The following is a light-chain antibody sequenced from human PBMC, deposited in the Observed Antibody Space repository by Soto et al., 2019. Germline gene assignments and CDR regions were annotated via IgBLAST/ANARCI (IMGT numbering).Light chain of an antibody. V-gene: IGLV2-23*02. J-gene: IGLJ2*01. Sequence: QSVLTQPASVSGSPGQSITISCAGTTSDVAYYDLVSWYQQHPGRAPKLLIYEVDKRPSGISVRFSGSKSGATASLTTSGLLPEDEAVYFCCTYAGHVPEFGGGTKLTVL. CDR1: TSDVAYYDL. CDR3: CTYAGHVPE. CDR2: EVD.